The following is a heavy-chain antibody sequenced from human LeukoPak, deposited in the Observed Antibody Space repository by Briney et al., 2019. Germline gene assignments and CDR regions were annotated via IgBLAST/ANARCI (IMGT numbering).Heavy chain of an antibody. CDR1: GFTFDGYA. Sequence: PGGSLRLSCAASGFTFDGYAMHWVRQAPGKGLEWVSGISWNSGSIGYADSVKGRFTISRDNAKNSLYLQMNSLRAEDTALYYCAKGPHFGDYGSPFDYWGQGTLVTVSS. J-gene: IGHJ4*02. CDR3: AKGPHFGDYGSPFDY. V-gene: IGHV3-9*01. CDR2: ISWNSGSI. D-gene: IGHD4-17*01.